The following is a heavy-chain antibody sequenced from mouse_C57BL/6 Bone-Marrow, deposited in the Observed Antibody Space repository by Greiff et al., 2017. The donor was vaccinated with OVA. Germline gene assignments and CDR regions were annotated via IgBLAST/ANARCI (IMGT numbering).Heavy chain of an antibody. Sequence: VKLVESGPGLVAPSQSLSITCTVSGFSLTSYGVSWVRQPPGTGLEWLGVIWGDGSTNYHSALISRLSISKDNSKSQVFLKLNSLQTDDTATYYCAKPEAYDSNFTLYYYAMDYWGQGTSVTVSS. D-gene: IGHD2-5*01. CDR2: IWGDGST. CDR3: AKPEAYDSNFTLYYYAMDY. J-gene: IGHJ4*01. CDR1: GFSLTSYG. V-gene: IGHV2-3*01.